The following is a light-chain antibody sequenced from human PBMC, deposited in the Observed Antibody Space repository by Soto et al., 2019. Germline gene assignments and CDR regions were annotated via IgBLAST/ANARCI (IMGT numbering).Light chain of an antibody. J-gene: IGKJ2*01. CDR1: QSVSSN. Sequence: ELVMTQSPATLSVSPGERANLSCRASQSVSSNLAWYQHKPGQAPRLLIYGASTRAAGIPARFSGSGSGTDFTLTISSLQSEDFALYYCQQYSQWPLYTFGQGTKVDI. V-gene: IGKV3-15*01. CDR2: GAS. CDR3: QQYSQWPLYT.